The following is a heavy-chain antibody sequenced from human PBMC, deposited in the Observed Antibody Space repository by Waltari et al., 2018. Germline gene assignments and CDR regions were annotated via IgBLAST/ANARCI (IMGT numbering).Heavy chain of an antibody. J-gene: IGHJ4*02. CDR1: GFTLSSYA. Sequence: QVQLVESGGGVVQPGRSLRLSCEASGFTLSSYAMHWVRQAPGKGLEWVAVISYDGSNKYYADSVKGRFTISRDNSKNTLYLQMNSLRAEDTAVYYCARGAAAAFDYWGQGTLVTVSS. V-gene: IGHV3-30-3*01. CDR2: ISYDGSNK. CDR3: ARGAAAAFDY. D-gene: IGHD6-13*01.